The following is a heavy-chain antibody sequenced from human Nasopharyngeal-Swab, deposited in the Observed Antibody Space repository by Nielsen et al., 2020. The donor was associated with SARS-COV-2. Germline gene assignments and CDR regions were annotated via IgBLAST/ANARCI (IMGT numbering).Heavy chain of an antibody. Sequence: GESLKISCAASGFTFRSYAMYWVRQAPGKGLEWVAVISYDGSNKYYADSVKGRFTISRDNSKNTLYLQMNSLRAEDTAVYYCARGGAVAGVDVWGKGTTVTVSS. CDR3: ARGGAVAGVDV. J-gene: IGHJ6*04. CDR1: GFTFRSYA. CDR2: ISYDGSNK. V-gene: IGHV3-30*04. D-gene: IGHD6-19*01.